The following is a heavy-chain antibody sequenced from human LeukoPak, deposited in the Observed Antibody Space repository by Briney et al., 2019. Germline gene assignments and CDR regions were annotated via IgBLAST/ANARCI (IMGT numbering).Heavy chain of an antibody. CDR1: GYTFTSYD. CDR2: MNPNSGNT. D-gene: IGHD6-19*01. J-gene: IGHJ5*02. CDR3: ARVSSGWTNNWFDP. V-gene: IGHV1-8*01. Sequence: ASVKVSCKASGYTFTSYDINWVRQATGQRLEWMGWMNPNSGNTGYAQKFQGRVAMTRNTSISTAYMELSSLRSEDTAVYYCARVSSGWTNNWFDPWGQGTLVTVSS.